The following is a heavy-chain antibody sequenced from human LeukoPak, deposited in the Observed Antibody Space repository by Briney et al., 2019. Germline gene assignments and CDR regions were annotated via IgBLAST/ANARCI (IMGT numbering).Heavy chain of an antibody. J-gene: IGHJ4*02. CDR1: GGSISSSSYY. CDR3: ARLRGYSYGWGRYYFDY. CDR2: IYYSGST. V-gene: IGHV4-39*01. D-gene: IGHD5-18*01. Sequence: SETLSLTCTVSGGSISSSSYYWGWIRQPPGKGLEWIGSIYYSGSTYYNPSLKSRVTISVDTSKNQFSLKLSSVTAADTAVYYCARLRGYSYGWGRYYFDYWGQGTLVTVSS.